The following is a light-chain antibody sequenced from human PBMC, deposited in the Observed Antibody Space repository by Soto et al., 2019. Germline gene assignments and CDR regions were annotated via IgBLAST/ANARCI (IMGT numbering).Light chain of an antibody. J-gene: IGKJ4*01. Sequence: EIVLTQSPGTLSLSPGDRATLSCRASQSVSSTYLAWYQQKPGQAPRLLIYDASSRATGIPDRFSGSGSGTDFTLTISSLQPEDFATYYCQQSYSTPLTFGGGTKVEIK. CDR3: QQSYSTPLT. V-gene: IGKV3D-20*02. CDR2: DAS. CDR1: QSVSSTY.